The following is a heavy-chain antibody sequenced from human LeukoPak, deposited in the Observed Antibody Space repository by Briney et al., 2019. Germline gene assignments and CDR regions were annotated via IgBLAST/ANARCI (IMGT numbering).Heavy chain of an antibody. Sequence: PSETLSLTCTVSGGSISNYYWSWIRQPPGKGLEWIGYIYYSGSTDYNPSLKSRVTISVDTSKNQFSLRLSSVTAADTAVYYCAREGYRGGGFDYWGQGTLVTVSS. CDR3: AREGYRGGGFDY. CDR1: GGSISNYY. J-gene: IGHJ4*02. D-gene: IGHD5-18*01. V-gene: IGHV4-59*12. CDR2: IYYSGST.